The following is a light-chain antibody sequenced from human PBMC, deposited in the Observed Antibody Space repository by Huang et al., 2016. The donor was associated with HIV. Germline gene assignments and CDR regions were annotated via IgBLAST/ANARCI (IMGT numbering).Light chain of an antibody. CDR2: DSS. Sequence: DIQMTQSPSSLSASIGDRVTITCRASQAINGYLNWYQKRPNKAPRLLIFDSSTLHLGVPSRFSGSGSGTDFTLTINNVQSEDVATYFCQQSYSNLITFGQGSRL. CDR3: QQSYSNLIT. J-gene: IGKJ5*01. CDR1: QAINGY. V-gene: IGKV1-39*01.